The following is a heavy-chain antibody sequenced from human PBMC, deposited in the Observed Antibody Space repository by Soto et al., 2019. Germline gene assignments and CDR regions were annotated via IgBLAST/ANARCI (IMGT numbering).Heavy chain of an antibody. V-gene: IGHV2-5*02. CDR2: IYWDDDK. Sequence: QITLKESGPTLVKPTQTLTLTCTFSGFSLSATGVAVGWIRQPPGKALEWLALIYWDDDKRYSPSLKSRLTTTXDXXKNQVVFTMTNMDPVDTATYYCAYRGGYYFHAFDIWGQGTMVTVSS. J-gene: IGHJ3*02. CDR3: AYRGGYYFHAFDI. CDR1: GFSLSATGVA. D-gene: IGHD3-22*01.